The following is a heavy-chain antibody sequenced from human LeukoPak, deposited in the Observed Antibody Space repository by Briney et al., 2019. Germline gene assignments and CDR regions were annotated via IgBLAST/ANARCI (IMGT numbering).Heavy chain of an antibody. J-gene: IGHJ3*02. CDR3: ARDLLYDSSGCAFDI. V-gene: IGHV4-59*01. CDR2: IYYSGSN. D-gene: IGHD3-22*01. CDR1: GGSISSYY. Sequence: SETLSLTCTVSGGSISSYYWSWVRQPPGKGLEWVGYIYYSGSNKYNPSLKSRVTISVDTSKNQFSLKLSSVTAADTAVYYCARDLLYDSSGCAFDIWGQGTMVTVSS.